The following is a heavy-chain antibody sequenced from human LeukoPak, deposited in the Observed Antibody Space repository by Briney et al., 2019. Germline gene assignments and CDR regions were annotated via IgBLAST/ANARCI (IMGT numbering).Heavy chain of an antibody. CDR3: VKDLGSSPVGY. CDR1: GFTFSSYA. D-gene: IGHD6-6*01. Sequence: GGSLRLSCSASGFTFSSYAMHWVRQAPGKGLEYVSVISSNGGSTYYVDSVKGRFTISRDNSKNTLYLQMSSLRAEDTAVYYCVKDLGSSPVGYWGQGTLVTVSS. V-gene: IGHV3-64D*09. CDR2: ISSNGGST. J-gene: IGHJ4*02.